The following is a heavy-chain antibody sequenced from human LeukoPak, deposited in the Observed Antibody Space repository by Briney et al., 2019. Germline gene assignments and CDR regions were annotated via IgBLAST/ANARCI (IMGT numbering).Heavy chain of an antibody. Sequence: SETLSLTCTVSGGSISSSSYYWGWIRQPPGKGLEWIGSIYYSGSTYYNPSLKSRVTISVDTSKNQFSLKLSSVTAADTAVYYCARVGNGYNYDVWGQGTLVTVSS. CDR2: IYYSGST. D-gene: IGHD5-24*01. V-gene: IGHV4-39*07. CDR3: ARVGNGYNYDV. CDR1: GGSISSSSYY. J-gene: IGHJ4*02.